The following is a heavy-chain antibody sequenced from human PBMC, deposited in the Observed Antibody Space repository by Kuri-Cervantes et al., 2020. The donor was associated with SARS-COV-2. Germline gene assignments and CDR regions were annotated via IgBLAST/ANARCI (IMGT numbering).Heavy chain of an antibody. J-gene: IGHJ6*02. CDR3: ARDSYYYGSGRMDV. CDR2: ISYDGGNK. D-gene: IGHD3-10*01. CDR1: GFTFSSYG. V-gene: IGHV3-30*03. Sequence: GESLKISCAASGFTFSSYGMHWVRQAPGKGLEWVAVISYDGGNKYYADSVKGRFTISRDNSKNTLYLQMNSLRAEDTAVYYCARDSYYYGSGRMDVWGQGTTVTVSS.